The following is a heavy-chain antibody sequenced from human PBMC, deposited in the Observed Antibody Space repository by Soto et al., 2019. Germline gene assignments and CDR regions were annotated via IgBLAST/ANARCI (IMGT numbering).Heavy chain of an antibody. CDR3: ARDSQPIDY. CDR2: ISSSSTI. V-gene: IGHV3-48*01. Sequence: GGSLRLSCAASGFTFSSYGMHWVRQAPGKGLEWVSYISSSSTIYYADSVKGRFTISRDNAKNSLYLQMNSLRAEDTAVYYCARDSQPIDYWGQGTLVTVSS. D-gene: IGHD2-2*01. CDR1: GFTFSSYG. J-gene: IGHJ4*02.